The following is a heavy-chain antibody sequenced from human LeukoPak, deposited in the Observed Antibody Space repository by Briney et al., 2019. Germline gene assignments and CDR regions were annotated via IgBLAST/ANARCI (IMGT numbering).Heavy chain of an antibody. D-gene: IGHD2-2*01. CDR3: ARESRAYCSSSSCQFDY. J-gene: IGHJ4*02. Sequence: GGSLRLSCAASDFTFSGYSMNWVRQAPGKGLERVSSIRSSSSYIYYADSVKGRFTISRDNAKNSLYLQMSSLRAEDTAVYYCARESRAYCSSSSCQFDYWGQRTLVTVSS. CDR2: IRSSSSYI. V-gene: IGHV3-21*01. CDR1: DFTFSGYS.